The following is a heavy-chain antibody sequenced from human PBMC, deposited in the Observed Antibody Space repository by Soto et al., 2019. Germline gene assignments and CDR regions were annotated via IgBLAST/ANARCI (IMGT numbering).Heavy chain of an antibody. CDR2: IIPILGIA. D-gene: IGHD2-2*01. V-gene: IGHV1-69*02. CDR1: GGTFGGYT. J-gene: IGHJ4*02. CDR3: ASSCAVPAALGY. Sequence: GAAGKVSCKASGGTFGGYTIGWGRPTPGQGLEWMGRIIPILGIANYAQTFQGRVTVTADKSASTAYMERSSLRSEETAVDCGASSCAVPAALGYWGRRSLDTGSS.